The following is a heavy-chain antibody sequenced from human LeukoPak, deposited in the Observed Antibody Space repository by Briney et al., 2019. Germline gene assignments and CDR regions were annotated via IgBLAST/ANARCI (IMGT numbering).Heavy chain of an antibody. J-gene: IGHJ6*03. D-gene: IGHD5-24*01. CDR3: ARARRDGYNYRGPHYYYMDV. Sequence: PSETLSLTCTVSGGSISSSSYYWGWIRQPPGKGLEWIGSIYYSGSTYYNPSLKSRVTISVDTSKNQFSLKLSSVTAADTAVYYCARARRDGYNYRGPHYYYMDVWGKGTTVTVSS. V-gene: IGHV4-39*07. CDR1: GGSISSSSYY. CDR2: IYYSGST.